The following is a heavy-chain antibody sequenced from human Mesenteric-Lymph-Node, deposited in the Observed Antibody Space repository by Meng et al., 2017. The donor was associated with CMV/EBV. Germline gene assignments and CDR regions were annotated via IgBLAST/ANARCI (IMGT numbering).Heavy chain of an antibody. Sequence: ASVKVSCKASGYSFIGYYMHWVRQAPGQGLEWMGWINPNGGGTNYAQEFQGRVTMTRDTSITTAYMELTSLRSDDTAVYYCARSFGQSIRGYYYGMDVWGHGTTVTVSS. V-gene: IGHV1-2*02. CDR1: GYSFIGYY. J-gene: IGHJ6*02. CDR2: INPNGGGT. D-gene: IGHD3-10*01. CDR3: ARSFGQSIRGYYYGMDV.